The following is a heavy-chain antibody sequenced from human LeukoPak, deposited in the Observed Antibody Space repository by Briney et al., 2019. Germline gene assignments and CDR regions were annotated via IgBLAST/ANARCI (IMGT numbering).Heavy chain of an antibody. CDR3: ARDPRIEWELYFDY. D-gene: IGHD1-26*01. CDR2: IWYDGSNK. V-gene: IGHV3-33*01. CDR1: GFTFSSYG. J-gene: IGHJ4*02. Sequence: GGSLRLSCAASGFTFSSYGMHWVRQAPGKGLEWVAVIWYDGSNKYCADSVKGRFTISRDNSKNTLYLQMNSLRAEDTAVYYCARDPRIEWELYFDYWGQGTLVTVSS.